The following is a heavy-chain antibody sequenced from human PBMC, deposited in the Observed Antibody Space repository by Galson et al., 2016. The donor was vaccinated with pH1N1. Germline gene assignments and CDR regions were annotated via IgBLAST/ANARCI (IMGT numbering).Heavy chain of an antibody. J-gene: IGHJ6*02. Sequence: SVKVSCKASGGTFSHYAINWVRQAPGQGLEWMGGIIVVFGTVNYAEKFQGRVTIAADASTCTAYMELKKLRSEDTAVYFCAKDPVQRYLDRSPYHYSGMDVWGQGTTVAVSS. CDR3: AKDPVQRYLDRSPYHYSGMDV. CDR1: GGTFSHYA. D-gene: IGHD2-2*03. CDR2: IIVVFGTV. V-gene: IGHV1-69*13.